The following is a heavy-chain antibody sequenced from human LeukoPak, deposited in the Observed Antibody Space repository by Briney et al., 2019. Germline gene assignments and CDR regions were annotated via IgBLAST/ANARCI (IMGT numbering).Heavy chain of an antibody. V-gene: IGHV5-10-1*01. CDR1: GFSFTSYW. J-gene: IGHJ5*02. CDR3: ARLHLSSWYWFDP. Sequence: GESLKISCQGSGFSFTSYWISWVRQLPGKGLEWMGRIDPSDSYTNYSPSFQGHVTISADKSISTAYLQWSSLKASDTAMYYCARLHLSSWYWFDPWGQGTLVTVSS. D-gene: IGHD6-13*01. CDR2: IDPSDSYT.